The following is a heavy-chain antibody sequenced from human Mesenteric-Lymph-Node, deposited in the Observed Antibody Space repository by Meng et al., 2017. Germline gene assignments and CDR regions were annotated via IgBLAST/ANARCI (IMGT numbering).Heavy chain of an antibody. Sequence: VQLVEFGGGLVKPGGSLRLSCAASGFTFSNAWMSWVRQAPGKGLEWVGRIKSKTDGGTTDYAAPVKGRFTISRDDSKNTLYLQMNSLKTEDTAVYYCTTETIDSSGWRFDYWGQGTLVTVSS. J-gene: IGHJ4*02. D-gene: IGHD6-19*01. CDR1: GFTFSNAW. CDR2: IKSKTDGGTT. CDR3: TTETIDSSGWRFDY. V-gene: IGHV3-15*05.